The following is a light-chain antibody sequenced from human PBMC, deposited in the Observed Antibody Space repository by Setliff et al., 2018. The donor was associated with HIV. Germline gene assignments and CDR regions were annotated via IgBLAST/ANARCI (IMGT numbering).Light chain of an antibody. CDR3: SSYAITNTLP. CDR1: SRDVGGYNY. J-gene: IGLJ1*01. V-gene: IGLV2-14*01. CDR2: EVR. Sequence: QSALTQPASVSGSPGQSITISCTGTSRDVGGYNYVSWYQQHPGKAPTLIIYEVRNRPSGVSNRFSGSKSGNTASLTISGLQTEDEADYYCSSYAITNTLPFGTGTKGTVL.